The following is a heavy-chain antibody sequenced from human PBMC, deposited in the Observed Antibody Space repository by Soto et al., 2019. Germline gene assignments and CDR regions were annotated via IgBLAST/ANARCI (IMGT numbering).Heavy chain of an antibody. CDR2: IFSNDEK. D-gene: IGHD6-13*01. Sequence: QVTVKESGPVLVKPTETLTLTCTVSGFSLSNAGLGVSWIRQPPGKALEWLAHIFSNDEKSYSTSLKSRLTISKDTSTSQVVLTMTNMDPVDTATYYCALTYSTSWYWFDPWGQGTLVTVSS. CDR3: ALTYSTSWYWFDP. J-gene: IGHJ5*02. CDR1: GFSLSNAGLG. V-gene: IGHV2-26*04.